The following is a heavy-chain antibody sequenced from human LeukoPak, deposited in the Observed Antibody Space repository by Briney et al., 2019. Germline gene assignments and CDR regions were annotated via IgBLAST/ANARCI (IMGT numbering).Heavy chain of an antibody. V-gene: IGHV3-21*01. Sequence: GGSLRLSCAASGFTFSDQSMNWVRQAPGKGLEWVSSISSNSLHIFYADSVKGRFTISRDNAKNSLYLQMNNLRAEDTAVYYCANFRVGATGDSWGQGTLVTVSS. J-gene: IGHJ4*02. CDR3: ANFRVGATGDS. CDR2: ISSNSLHI. CDR1: GFTFSDQS. D-gene: IGHD1-26*01.